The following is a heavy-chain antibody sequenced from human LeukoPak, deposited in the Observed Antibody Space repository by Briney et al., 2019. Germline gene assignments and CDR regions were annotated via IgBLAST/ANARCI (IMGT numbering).Heavy chain of an antibody. Sequence: GASVKVSCKASGYTLTSYGISWVRQAPGQGLEWMGWISAYNGNTNYAQKLQGRVTMTTDTSTSTAYMELRSLRSDDTAVYYRAREDYYDSSGYYYVFDYWGQGTLVTVSS. J-gene: IGHJ4*02. V-gene: IGHV1-18*01. CDR1: GYTLTSYG. D-gene: IGHD3-22*01. CDR3: AREDYYDSSGYYYVFDY. CDR2: ISAYNGNT.